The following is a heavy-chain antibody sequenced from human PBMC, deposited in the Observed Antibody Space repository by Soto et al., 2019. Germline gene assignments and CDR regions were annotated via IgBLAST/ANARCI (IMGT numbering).Heavy chain of an antibody. CDR1: GFTFSSYA. CDR3: AKDAPGSVWLSDY. Sequence: EVPLLESGGGLVQPGGSLRLSCAASGFTFSSYAMSWVRQAPGKGLEWVATIDGSGVSPTYADSVRGRFTVSRDNSKNTLYLQMYSLRVEDTAVYYCAKDAPGSVWLSDYWGQGTLVTVSS. D-gene: IGHD2-15*01. V-gene: IGHV3-23*01. CDR2: IDGSGVSP. J-gene: IGHJ4*02.